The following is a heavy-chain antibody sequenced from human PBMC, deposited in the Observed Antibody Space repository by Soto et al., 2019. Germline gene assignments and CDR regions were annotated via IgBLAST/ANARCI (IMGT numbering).Heavy chain of an antibody. Sequence: QVPLVQSGAEVKKPGASVKVSCKASGYTFTSYAMHWVRQAPGQRLEWMGWINAGNGNTKYSQKFQGRVTITRDTSASTAYRELSSLRSEDTAVYYCARGEDTMVRGVIITPSFDYWGQGTLVTVSS. CDR3: ARGEDTMVRGVIITPSFDY. V-gene: IGHV1-3*01. D-gene: IGHD3-10*01. CDR2: INAGNGNT. J-gene: IGHJ4*02. CDR1: GYTFTSYA.